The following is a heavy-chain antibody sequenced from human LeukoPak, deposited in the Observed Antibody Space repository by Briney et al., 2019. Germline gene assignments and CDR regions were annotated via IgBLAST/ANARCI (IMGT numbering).Heavy chain of an antibody. Sequence: GESLKISCKGSGYSFSTYWIGWVRQMPGKGLEWMGIIYPADSDTTYSPSFQGQVTISADKSINTAYVQWSSLKASDTAIYYCARLPRPGTSYYFDYWGQGTLVTVSS. CDR1: GYSFSTYW. V-gene: IGHV5-51*01. J-gene: IGHJ4*02. CDR2: IYPADSDT. D-gene: IGHD1-1*01. CDR3: ARLPRPGTSYYFDY.